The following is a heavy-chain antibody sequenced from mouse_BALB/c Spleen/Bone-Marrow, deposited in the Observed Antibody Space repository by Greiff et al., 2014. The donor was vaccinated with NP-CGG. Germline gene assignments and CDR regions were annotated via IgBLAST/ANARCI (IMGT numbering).Heavy chain of an antibody. D-gene: IGHD3-2*02. V-gene: IGHV5-6*02. CDR3: TRRPLQANSYFDC. CDR2: ISSGGSST. CDR1: GFTFSSYG. Sequence: EVMLVESRGDLVKSGGPLKLSCVVSGFTFSSYGMSWVRQTSDKRLEWVATISSGGSSTYYPASVKGRFTISRDNAKSTRYLQMSSLNSEDTAMYYCTRRPLQANSYFDCWGQGTTLTVSS. J-gene: IGHJ2*01.